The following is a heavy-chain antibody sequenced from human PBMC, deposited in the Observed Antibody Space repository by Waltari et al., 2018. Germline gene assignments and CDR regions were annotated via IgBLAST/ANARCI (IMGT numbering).Heavy chain of an antibody. CDR3: ARDSTRVKDAFDI. V-gene: IGHV4-59*01. CDR1: GGSLSSYS. Sequence: QVQLQESGPGLVQPSEPLSIPCPVSGGSLSSYSWSWIRQPPGKGLEWIGYIYYSGSTNYNPSLKSRVTISVDTSKNQFSLKLSSVTAADTAVYYCARDSTRVKDAFDIWGQGTMVTVSS. CDR2: IYYSGST. D-gene: IGHD1-1*01. J-gene: IGHJ3*02.